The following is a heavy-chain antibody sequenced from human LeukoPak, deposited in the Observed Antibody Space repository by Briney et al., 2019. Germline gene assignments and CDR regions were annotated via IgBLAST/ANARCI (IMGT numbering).Heavy chain of an antibody. CDR3: ARQAYCSSSSCYPFGY. D-gene: IGHD2-2*01. CDR1: GGSISTYY. J-gene: IGHJ4*02. Sequence: SETLSLTCTVSGGSISTYYWSWIRQPPGKGLEWIGYIYYSGSTNYNPSLKSRVTISVGTSKNQFSLKLSSVTAADTAVYYCARQAYCSSSSCYPFGYWGQGTLVTVSS. CDR2: IYYSGST. V-gene: IGHV4-59*08.